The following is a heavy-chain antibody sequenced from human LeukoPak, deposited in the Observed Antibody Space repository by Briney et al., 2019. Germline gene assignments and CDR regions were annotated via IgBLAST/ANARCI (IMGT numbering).Heavy chain of an antibody. CDR1: GDSVSRNTAG. J-gene: IGHJ4*02. Sequence: SQTLSLTCAISGDSVSRNTAGWNWIRQSPSRGLEWLGRTYYRPRWYSDFAPSVRSRITINPDTSKNQFSLQLTSVTPEDTAVYYCARFRRSSGVDYWGQGTLVTVSS. V-gene: IGHV6-1*01. CDR2: TYYRPRWYS. CDR3: ARFRRSSGVDY. D-gene: IGHD6-19*01.